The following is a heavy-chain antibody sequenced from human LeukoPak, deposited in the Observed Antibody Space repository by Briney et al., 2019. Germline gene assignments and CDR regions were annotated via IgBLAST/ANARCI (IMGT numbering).Heavy chain of an antibody. V-gene: IGHV3-30*04. CDR1: GFTFSSYA. J-gene: IGHJ4*02. D-gene: IGHD6-19*01. CDR3: ARGKQWLVDY. CDR2: ISYDGSNK. Sequence: GGSLRPSCAASGFTFSSYAMHWVRQAPGKGLEWVAVISYDGSNKYYADSVKGRFTISRDNSKNTLYLQMNSLRAEDTAVYYCARGKQWLVDYWGQGTLVTVSS.